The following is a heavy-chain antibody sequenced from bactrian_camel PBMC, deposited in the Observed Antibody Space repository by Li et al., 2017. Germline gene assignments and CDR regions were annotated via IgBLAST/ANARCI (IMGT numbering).Heavy chain of an antibody. CDR2: VDSDDSA. V-gene: IGHV3S53*01. D-gene: IGHD1*01. J-gene: IGHJ4*01. CDR3: AAHWAQGHWSKPAGYVH. CDR1: GYVSHTIC. Sequence: HVQLVESGGGSVQSGGSLRLSCAFSGYVSHTICLGWFRQSPGKARDGVAAVDSDDSASYAEFVKGRFTVSKDNAKNTLYLQMNSLKPEDTAIYYCAAHWAQGHWSKPAGYVHWGQGTQVTVS.